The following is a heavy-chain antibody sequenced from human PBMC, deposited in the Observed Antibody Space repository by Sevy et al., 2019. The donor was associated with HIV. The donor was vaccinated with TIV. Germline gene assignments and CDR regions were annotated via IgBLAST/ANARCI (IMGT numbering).Heavy chain of an antibody. CDR2: VFHSGST. J-gene: IGHJ4*02. D-gene: IGHD3-10*01. CDR1: GYSITSGYL. Sequence: SETLSLTCAVSGYSITSGYLWGWIRQPPGKGREWIGSVFHSGSTYYNPSLNSRVIISVDTSKNQFSLKLNSVTAADTAVYYCARHSHGSGTYYVPFDSWGQGTLVTVSS. V-gene: IGHV4-38-2*01. CDR3: ARHSHGSGTYYVPFDS.